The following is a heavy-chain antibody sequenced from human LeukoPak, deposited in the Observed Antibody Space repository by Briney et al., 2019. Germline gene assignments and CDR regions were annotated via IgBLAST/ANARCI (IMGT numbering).Heavy chain of an antibody. V-gene: IGHV1-2*02. D-gene: IGHD6-25*01. J-gene: IGHJ5*02. Sequence: ASVKVSCKASGYTFTSYGISWVRQAPGQGLEWMGWINPNSGGTNYAQKFQGRVTMTRDASISTAYMELSRLRSDDTAVYYCARSSGLNWFDPWGQEPWSPSPQ. CDR1: GYTFTSYG. CDR2: INPNSGGT. CDR3: ARSSGLNWFDP.